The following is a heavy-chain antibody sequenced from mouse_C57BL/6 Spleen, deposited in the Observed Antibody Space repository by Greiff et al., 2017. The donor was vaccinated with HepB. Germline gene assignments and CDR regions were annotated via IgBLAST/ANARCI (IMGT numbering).Heavy chain of an antibody. CDR3: ARNYYGSSRYYFDY. CDR2: IWTGGGT. V-gene: IGHV2-9-1*01. Sequence: QVQLKESGPGLVAPSQSLSITCTVSGFSFTSYAISWVRQPPGKGLEWLGVIWTGGGTNYNSALKSRLSISKDNSKSQVFLKMNSLQTDDTARYYCARNYYGSSRYYFDYWGQGTTLTVSS. J-gene: IGHJ2*01. D-gene: IGHD1-1*01. CDR1: GFSFTSYA.